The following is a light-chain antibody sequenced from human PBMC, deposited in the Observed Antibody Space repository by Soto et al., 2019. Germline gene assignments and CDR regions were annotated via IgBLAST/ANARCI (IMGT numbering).Light chain of an antibody. CDR3: QQYHWAPDT. CDR1: QSVSSSY. CDR2: GAS. J-gene: IGKJ5*01. V-gene: IGKV3-20*01. Sequence: ESVLTQSPGTLSLSPGERATLSCRASQSVSSSYLAWYQQKPGQAPRLLIYGASSRATGIPDRFSGSGSGTDFTLTISRLEPEDFAMYYCQQYHWAPDTFGQGTRLEI.